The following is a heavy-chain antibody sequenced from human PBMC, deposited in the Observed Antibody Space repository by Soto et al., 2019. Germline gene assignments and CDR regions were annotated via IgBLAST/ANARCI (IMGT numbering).Heavy chain of an antibody. CDR3: ARAWTATAGWANWFDL. CDR1: GDSVSTNRAT. D-gene: IGHD6-13*01. J-gene: IGHJ5*02. V-gene: IGHV6-1*01. CDR2: TYYRSKWYN. Sequence: PSQTLSLTCAISGDSVSTNRATWDWIRQSPSRGLEWLGRTYYRSKWYNDYAVSVQGRITINPDTSKTQLSLKLSSVTAADTAVYYCARAWTATAGWANWFDLWGQGTLVTVSS.